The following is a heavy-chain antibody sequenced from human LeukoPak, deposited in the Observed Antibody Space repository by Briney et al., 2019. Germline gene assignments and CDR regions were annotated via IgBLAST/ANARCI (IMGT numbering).Heavy chain of an antibody. CDR2: INHSGGT. Sequence: SETLSLTCAVYGGSFSGYYWSWIRQPPGKGLEWIGEINHSGGTNYNPSLKSRVTISVDTSKNQFSLKLSSVTAADTAVYYCARPRLLYGSGPILVWGQGNLVTVSS. J-gene: IGHJ4*02. CDR3: ARPRLLYGSGPILV. CDR1: GGSFSGYY. V-gene: IGHV4-34*01. D-gene: IGHD3-10*01.